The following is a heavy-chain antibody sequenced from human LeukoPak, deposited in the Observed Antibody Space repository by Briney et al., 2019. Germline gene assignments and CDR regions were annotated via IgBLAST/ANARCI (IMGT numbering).Heavy chain of an antibody. J-gene: IGHJ4*02. CDR2: IYYSGST. CDR1: GGSISSYY. Sequence: PSETLSLTCTVSGGSISSYYWSWIRQPPGKGLEWIGYIYYSGSTNYNPSLKSRVTISVDMSKNQFSLKLSSVTAADTAVYYCARDVKAPGYSSSPWYFDYWGQGTLVTVSS. V-gene: IGHV4-59*01. D-gene: IGHD6-13*01. CDR3: ARDVKAPGYSSSPWYFDY.